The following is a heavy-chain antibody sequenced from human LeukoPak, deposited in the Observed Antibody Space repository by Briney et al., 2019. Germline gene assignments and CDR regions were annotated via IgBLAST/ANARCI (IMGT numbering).Heavy chain of an antibody. CDR2: IYYSGST. Sequence: PSQTLSLTCTVSGGSISSGDFYWSWIRQPPGKVLEWIGYIYYSGSTYYNPSLKSRVTISVDTSKNQFSLKLSSVTAADTAVYSCAKQWLRNAFDIWGQGTMVTVSS. V-gene: IGHV4-30-4*08. D-gene: IGHD3-22*01. J-gene: IGHJ3*02. CDR1: GGSISSGDFY. CDR3: AKQWLRNAFDI.